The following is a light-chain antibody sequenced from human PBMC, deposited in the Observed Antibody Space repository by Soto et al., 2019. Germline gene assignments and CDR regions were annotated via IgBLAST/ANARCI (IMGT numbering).Light chain of an antibody. J-gene: IGKJ1*01. CDR2: GAS. Sequence: EIVMTQSPATLSVSPGERATLSCRASQSVSSNLAWYQQKPGQAPRLLIYGASTRATGIPARFSGSGSGTEFTLTISSLQSEDFALYYCQQYNNWPQTFGQGTKEEIK. CDR3: QQYNNWPQT. CDR1: QSVSSN. V-gene: IGKV3-15*01.